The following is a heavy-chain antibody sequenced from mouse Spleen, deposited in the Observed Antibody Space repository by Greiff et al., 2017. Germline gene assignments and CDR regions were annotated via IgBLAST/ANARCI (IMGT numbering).Heavy chain of an antibody. Sequence: EVQLQESGPELVKPGASVKISCKASGYSFTGYYMNWVKQSPEKSLEWIGEINPSTGGTTYNQKFKAKATLTVDKSSSTAYMQLKSLTSEDSAVYYCARGGGSSYWGQGTTLTVSS. J-gene: IGHJ2*01. CDR3: ARGGGSSY. CDR2: INPSTGGT. D-gene: IGHD1-1*01. V-gene: IGHV1-42*01. CDR1: GYSFTGYY.